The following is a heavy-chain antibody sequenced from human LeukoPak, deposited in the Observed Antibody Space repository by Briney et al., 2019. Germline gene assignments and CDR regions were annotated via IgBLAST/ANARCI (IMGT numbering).Heavy chain of an antibody. CDR1: GFTFSNYA. J-gene: IGHJ5*02. Sequence: GGSLRLSCVASGFTFSNYAIHWVRRPPGKGLESVAVMSTDGSLQYYANSVKGRFTISRDNYKSTLFLQMNSLSAADTAVYYCGRQVAPGQWLVNLWGQGTPVTVSS. CDR2: MSTDGSLQ. CDR3: GRQVAPGQWLVNL. V-gene: IGHV3-30*01. D-gene: IGHD6-19*01.